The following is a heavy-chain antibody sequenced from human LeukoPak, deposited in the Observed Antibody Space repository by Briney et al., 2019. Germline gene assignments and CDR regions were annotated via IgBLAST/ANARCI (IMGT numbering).Heavy chain of an antibody. V-gene: IGHV3-30-3*01. CDR1: GYTFTSYY. Sequence: SCKASGYTFTSYYMHWVRQAPGKGLEWVAVISYDGSNKYYADSVKGRFTISRDNSKNTLYLQMNSLRAEDTAVYYCARGDWYDILTGSPGYYYGMDVWGQGTTVTVSS. D-gene: IGHD3-9*01. CDR3: ARGDWYDILTGSPGYYYGMDV. J-gene: IGHJ6*02. CDR2: ISYDGSNK.